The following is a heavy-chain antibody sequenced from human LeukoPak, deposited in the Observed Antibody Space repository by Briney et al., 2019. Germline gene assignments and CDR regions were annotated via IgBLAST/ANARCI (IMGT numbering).Heavy chain of an antibody. J-gene: IGHJ4*02. Sequence: GGSLRLSCAASGFTFSSYWMRWVRQAPGKGLEWVANIKQDGSEKYYVDSVKGRFTISRDNAKNSLYLQMNSLGAEDTAVYYCARDLVDFWSGYHKYFDYWGQGTLVTVSS. CDR2: IKQDGSEK. CDR3: ARDLVDFWSGYHKYFDY. D-gene: IGHD3-3*01. CDR1: GFTFSSYW. V-gene: IGHV3-7*01.